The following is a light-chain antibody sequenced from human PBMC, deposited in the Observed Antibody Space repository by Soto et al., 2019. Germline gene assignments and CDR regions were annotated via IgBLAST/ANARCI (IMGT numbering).Light chain of an antibody. CDR3: CSYAGNNALV. Sequence: QSALTQPASVSVSRGQSITISCTGTSNNVGSYNFVSWYRQYPGKAPELIIYEVSQRPSTFFNRFSGSKSGNTASLTISGLQSDDEADYYCCSYAGNNALVFGGGTKVTVL. CDR2: EVS. J-gene: IGLJ3*02. CDR1: SNNVGSYNF. V-gene: IGLV2-23*02.